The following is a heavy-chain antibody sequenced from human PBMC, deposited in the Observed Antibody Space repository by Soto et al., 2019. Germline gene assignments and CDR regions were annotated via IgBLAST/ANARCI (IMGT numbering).Heavy chain of an antibody. Sequence: GGSLRLSCAASGFTFSSYAMHWVRQAPGKGLEWVAVISYDGSNKYYADSVKGRFTISRDNSKNTLYLQMNSLRAEDTAVYYCARDSAGADYDILTGRQYNWFDPWGQGTLVTVSS. CDR2: ISYDGSNK. CDR1: GFTFSSYA. J-gene: IGHJ5*02. CDR3: ARDSAGADYDILTGRQYNWFDP. V-gene: IGHV3-30-3*01. D-gene: IGHD3-9*01.